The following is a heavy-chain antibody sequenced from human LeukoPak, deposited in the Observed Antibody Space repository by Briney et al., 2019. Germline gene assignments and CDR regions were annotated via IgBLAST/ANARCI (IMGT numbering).Heavy chain of an antibody. Sequence: PSETLSLTCIVSGGSISSGSYNWAWIRQPPGKGLEWIGSIFYRGSTYYNPSLKGRVTISIDRSKNQFSLKLSSLTAADTALYYCARDRIVGDGTFDYWGQGTLVTVSS. J-gene: IGHJ4*02. CDR2: IFYRGST. V-gene: IGHV4-39*07. CDR3: ARDRIVGDGTFDY. CDR1: GGSISSGSYN. D-gene: IGHD1-26*01.